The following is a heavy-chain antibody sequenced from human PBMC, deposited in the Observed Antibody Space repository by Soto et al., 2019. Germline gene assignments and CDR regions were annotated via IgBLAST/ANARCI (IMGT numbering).Heavy chain of an antibody. CDR2: IYYSGST. Sequence: SETLSLTCTVSGGSITSSSYYWGWIRQPPGKGLEWIGNIYYSGSTYYNPSLKSRVTISVDTSKNQFSLKLSSVTAADTAVYYCMLGSGWKDFDYWGQGTLVT. CDR3: MLGSGWKDFDY. CDR1: GGSITSSSYY. V-gene: IGHV4-39*01. D-gene: IGHD3-22*01. J-gene: IGHJ4*02.